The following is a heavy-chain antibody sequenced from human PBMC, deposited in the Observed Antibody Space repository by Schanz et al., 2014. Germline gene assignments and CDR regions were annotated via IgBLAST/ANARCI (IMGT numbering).Heavy chain of an antibody. D-gene: IGHD2-2*01. V-gene: IGHV3-9*01. CDR1: GFRFDDYA. CDR2: MSWNAGSL. J-gene: IGHJ1*01. Sequence: EVQLVESGGGLVQPGRSLRLSCVASGFRFDDYAMHWVRQAPGKGLEWVSGMSWNAGSLGYGDSVKGRFTISRDNAKNSLYLQMNSLRAEDTALYYCARDTAHSCIGPSCFEYFQHWGQGALVTVSS. CDR3: ARDTAHSCIGPSCFEYFQH.